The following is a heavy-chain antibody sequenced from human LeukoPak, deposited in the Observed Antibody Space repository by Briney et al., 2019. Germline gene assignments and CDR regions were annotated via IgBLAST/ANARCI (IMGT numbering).Heavy chain of an antibody. J-gene: IGHJ4*02. V-gene: IGHV4-59*01. Sequence: SETLSLTCTVSGGSISTDYWSWIRQPPGKGLDWIGYVSFGGGTNYNPSLKSRVITSADTSKNQFSLNLTSVTAADTAVYYCARGDSSGWGSVFDYWGQGTLVTVSS. CDR1: GGSISTDY. CDR2: VSFGGGT. D-gene: IGHD3-22*01. CDR3: ARGDSSGWGSVFDY.